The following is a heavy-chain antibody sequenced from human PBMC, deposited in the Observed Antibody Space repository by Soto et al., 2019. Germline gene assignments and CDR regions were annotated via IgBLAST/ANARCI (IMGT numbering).Heavy chain of an antibody. V-gene: IGHV3-23*01. D-gene: IGHD3-22*01. Sequence: GGSLRLSCAASGFTFSSYAMSWVRQAPGKGLEWVSAISGSGGSTYYADSVKGRFTISRDNSKNTLYLQMNSLRAEDTAVYYCAKGPLNSSGYYTFDYWGQGTLVTVSS. CDR1: GFTFSSYA. J-gene: IGHJ4*02. CDR2: ISGSGGST. CDR3: AKGPLNSSGYYTFDY.